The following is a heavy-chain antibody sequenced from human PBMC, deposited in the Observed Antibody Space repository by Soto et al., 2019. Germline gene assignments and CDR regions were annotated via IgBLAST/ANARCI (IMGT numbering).Heavy chain of an antibody. CDR2: FSGGRDTT. Sequence: VQLLESGGGLVQPGGSLRLSCVASGFTFSSYAMSWVRQAPGQRLEWVATFSGGRDTTWHADSVKGRFTVSRDSSKNTLSLQMYSLRPEDTALYYGAKATSATCTGSICDSFDYWGQGTLVTVSS. J-gene: IGHJ4*02. CDR1: GFTFSSYA. CDR3: AKATSATCTGSICDSFDY. V-gene: IGHV3-23*01. D-gene: IGHD2-8*02.